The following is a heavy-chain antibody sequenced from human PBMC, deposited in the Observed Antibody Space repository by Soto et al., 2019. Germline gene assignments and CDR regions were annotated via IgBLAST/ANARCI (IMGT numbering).Heavy chain of an antibody. V-gene: IGHV4-59*08. CDR1: GGSISRYY. J-gene: IGHJ4*02. CDR3: ARRYSSGFDF. CDR2: IYYSVST. D-gene: IGHD6-19*01. Sequence: SETLSLTCTVSGGSISRYYWSWIRQPPGKGLEWIGYIYYSVSTNYNPSLKSRVTISVDTSKNQFSLKLSSVTAADTAVYYCARRYSSGFDFWGQGTLVTVSS.